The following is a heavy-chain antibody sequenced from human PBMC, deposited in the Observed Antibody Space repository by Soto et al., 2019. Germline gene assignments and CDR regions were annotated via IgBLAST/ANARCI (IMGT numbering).Heavy chain of an antibody. Sequence: GASVKVSCKASGYTFTSYDINWVRQATGQGLEWMGWMNPNSGNTGYAQKFQGRVTMTRNTSISTAYMELSSLRSEDTAVYYCARGKVTGGYDFWSGYFHYYFAYWGQGTLVTVSS. D-gene: IGHD3-3*01. J-gene: IGHJ4*02. V-gene: IGHV1-8*01. CDR3: ARGKVTGGYDFWSGYFHYYFAY. CDR2: MNPNSGNT. CDR1: GYTFTSYD.